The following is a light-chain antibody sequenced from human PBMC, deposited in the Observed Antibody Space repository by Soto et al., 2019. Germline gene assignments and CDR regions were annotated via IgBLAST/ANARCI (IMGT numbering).Light chain of an antibody. CDR3: QQYGSSPRT. J-gene: IGKJ1*01. V-gene: IGKV3-20*01. CDR1: QSFSSN. Sequence: EIVMTQSPATLSVSPGEIATLSFRASQSFSSNLAWYQQKPGQAPRLLIYGASSRATGIPDRFSGSGSGTDFTLTISRLEPEDFAVYYCQQYGSSPRTFGQGTKVDIK. CDR2: GAS.